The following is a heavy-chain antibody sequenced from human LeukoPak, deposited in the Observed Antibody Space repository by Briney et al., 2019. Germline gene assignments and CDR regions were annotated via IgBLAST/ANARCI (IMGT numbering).Heavy chain of an antibody. Sequence: WVANIREDGTEKYYVDSVKGRFTISRDNAKNSLYLQMNSLRAEDTAVYYCASPIGGQMGGYWGQGTLVTVSS. J-gene: IGHJ4*02. D-gene: IGHD3-3*01. CDR3: ASPIGGQMGGY. V-gene: IGHV3-7*01. CDR2: IREDGTEK.